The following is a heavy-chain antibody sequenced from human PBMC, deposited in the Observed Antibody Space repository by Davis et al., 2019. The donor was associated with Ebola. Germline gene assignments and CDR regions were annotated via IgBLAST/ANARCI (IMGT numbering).Heavy chain of an antibody. CDR3: ARTLTYDILTGYYYYYMDV. J-gene: IGHJ6*03. D-gene: IGHD3-9*01. CDR2: IIPIFGTA. Sequence: SVKVSCKASGGTFSSYAISWVRQAPGQGLEWMGGIIPIFGTANYAQKFQGRVTITADESTSTAYMELSSLRSEDTAVYYCARTLTYDILTGYYYYYMDVWGKGTTVTVSS. V-gene: IGHV1-69*13. CDR1: GGTFSSYA.